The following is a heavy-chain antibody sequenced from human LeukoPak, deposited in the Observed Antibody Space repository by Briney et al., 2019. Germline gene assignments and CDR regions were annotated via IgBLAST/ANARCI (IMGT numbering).Heavy chain of an antibody. CDR3: AKEDYGSGSFDY. D-gene: IGHD3-10*01. Sequence: PGRSLRLSCAASGLTFSSYGMHWVRQAPGKGLEWVAVIWYDGSNKYYADSVKGRFTISRDNSKNTLYLQMNSLRAEDTAVYYCAKEDYGSGSFDYWGQGTLVTVSS. J-gene: IGHJ4*02. V-gene: IGHV3-33*06. CDR1: GLTFSSYG. CDR2: IWYDGSNK.